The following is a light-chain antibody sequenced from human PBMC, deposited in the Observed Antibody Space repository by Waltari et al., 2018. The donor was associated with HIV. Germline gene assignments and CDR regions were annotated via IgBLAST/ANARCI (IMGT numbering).Light chain of an antibody. Sequence: SELTQDPAVSVALGQTVSITCQGDSLRTYYASWYLQKPGQAPVLVISPIHNRPSGIPDRFSGSSSGNTASLTITGAQAEDEGDYYCSSYSSSITLYVVFGGGTKLTVL. J-gene: IGLJ2*01. CDR3: SSYSSSITLYVV. V-gene: IGLV3-19*01. CDR2: PIH. CDR1: SLRTYY.